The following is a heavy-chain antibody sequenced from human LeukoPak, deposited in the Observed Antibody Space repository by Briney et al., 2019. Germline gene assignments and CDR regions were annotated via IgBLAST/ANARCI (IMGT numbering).Heavy chain of an antibody. CDR3: ARDRLRYSSSPDAFDI. CDR1: GGSISSYY. V-gene: IGHV4-59*01. Sequence: TSETLSLTCTVSGGSISSYYWSWIRQPPGKGLEWIGYIYYSGSTNYNPSLKSRVTISVDTSKNQFSLKLSSVTAADTAVYYCARDRLRYSSSPDAFDIWGQGTMVTVSS. D-gene: IGHD6-6*01. CDR2: IYYSGST. J-gene: IGHJ3*02.